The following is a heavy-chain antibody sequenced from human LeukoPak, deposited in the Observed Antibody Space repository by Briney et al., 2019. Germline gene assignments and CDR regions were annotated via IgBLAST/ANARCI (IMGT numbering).Heavy chain of an antibody. D-gene: IGHD6-19*01. CDR1: GGTFSSYA. J-gene: IGHJ4*02. CDR2: IIPIFGTA. CDR3: AFKYSSGWYWKGFDY. V-gene: IGHV1-69*01. Sequence: ASVKVSCKASGGTFSSYAISWVRQAPGQGLEWMGGIIPIFGTANYAQKFQGRVTITADESTSTAYMELSSLRSEDTAVYYCAFKYSSGWYWKGFDYWGQGTLVTVSS.